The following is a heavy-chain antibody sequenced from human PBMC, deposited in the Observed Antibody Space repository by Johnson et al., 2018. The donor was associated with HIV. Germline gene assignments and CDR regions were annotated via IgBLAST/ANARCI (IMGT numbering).Heavy chain of an antibody. CDR2: IKLDGSEK. V-gene: IGHV3-7*02. Sequence: VQLVESGGGLVQPGGSLRLSCAASGFTFSSYWMSWVRQAQGQGLEWVANIKLDGSEKSYVDSVKGRFTISRDNAKNSLYLQMNSLRAEDTAVYYCEKGYGGNGGAFDIWGQGTMVTVSS. CDR3: EKGYGGNGGAFDI. CDR1: GFTFSSYW. D-gene: IGHD4-23*01. J-gene: IGHJ3*02.